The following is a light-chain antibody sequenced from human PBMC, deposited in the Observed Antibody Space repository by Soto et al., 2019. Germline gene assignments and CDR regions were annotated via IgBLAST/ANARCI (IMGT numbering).Light chain of an antibody. Sequence: DIVMTQTPLSLSVTPGQPASISCKSSQSLLHSDGKTYLDWYLQKPGQSPQLLIYLASNRASGVPDRFSGSGSGTDFTLRISRVEAEDVGVYYCMQALQTRTFGQGTKVDIK. J-gene: IGKJ1*01. CDR3: MQALQTRT. CDR1: QSLLHSDGKTY. V-gene: IGKV2-28*01. CDR2: LAS.